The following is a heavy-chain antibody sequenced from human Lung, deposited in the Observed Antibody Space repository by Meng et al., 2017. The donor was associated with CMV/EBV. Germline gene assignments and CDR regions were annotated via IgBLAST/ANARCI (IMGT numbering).Heavy chain of an antibody. CDR2: ISRSGSYE. D-gene: IGHD2-21*01. CDR1: GITLSTYS. Sequence: GEXXKISCAASGITLSTYSMSWVRQAPGKGLEWVSSISRSGSYEYYADSVKGRFAISRDNAKNSLYLQMNSLRVEDTAVYYCARVRQGVADHYFDYWGKGTLVTVSS. J-gene: IGHJ4*02. V-gene: IGHV3-21*01. CDR3: ARVRQGVADHYFDY.